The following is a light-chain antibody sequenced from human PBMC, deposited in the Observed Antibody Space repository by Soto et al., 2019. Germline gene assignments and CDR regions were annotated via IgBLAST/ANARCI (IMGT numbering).Light chain of an antibody. J-gene: IGKJ1*01. V-gene: IGKV2-28*01. CDR3: MQSLQTPWT. Sequence: DIVMTQSPLSLPVTPGEPASISCRSSQSLLHRNGFNYLEWYLQRPGQSPQLLIDLASDRASGVPARFSGSGAGTDFTLKISRVEAEDVGVYYCMQSLQTPWTFGQGTKVEIK. CDR2: LAS. CDR1: QSLLHRNGFNY.